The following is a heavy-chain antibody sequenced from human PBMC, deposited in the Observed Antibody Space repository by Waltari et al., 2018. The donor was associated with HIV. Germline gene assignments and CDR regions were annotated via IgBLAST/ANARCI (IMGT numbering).Heavy chain of an antibody. J-gene: IGHJ3*02. CDR3: ARELIPVGWEDDGIDI. CDR1: GFTFSVYE. CDR2: ISSSGTK. V-gene: IGHV3-48*03. Sequence: EAQLVESGGGLVQPGGSLRLSCAASGFTFSVYEMNWVRQTPGKGLQWVAYISSSGTKYYADSVEGRFTISRDNAKKSLYLQMSSLRAEDTAVYYCARELIPVGWEDDGIDIWGQGTMVTVSS. D-gene: IGHD1-26*01.